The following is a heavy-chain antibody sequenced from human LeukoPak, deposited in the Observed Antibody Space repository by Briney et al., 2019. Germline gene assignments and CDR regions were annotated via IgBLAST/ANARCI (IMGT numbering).Heavy chain of an antibody. V-gene: IGHV3-53*01. CDR1: GFTFSSHA. CDR3: ARTPGGSGNFFDY. J-gene: IGHJ4*02. Sequence: GGSLRLSCVASGFTFSSHAMSWVRHAPGRGLEWVSIIYSGGSTYYADSVKGRFTISRDTSKNTLYLQMNSLRADDTAVYYCARTPGGSGNFFDYWGQGTLVTVSS. D-gene: IGHD3-10*01. CDR2: IYSGGST.